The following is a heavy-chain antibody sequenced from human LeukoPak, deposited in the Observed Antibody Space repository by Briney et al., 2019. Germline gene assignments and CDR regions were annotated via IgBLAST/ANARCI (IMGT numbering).Heavy chain of an antibody. Sequence: GASVKVSCKASGYTFTNYDINWVRQATGQGPEWMGWMNPKSGNTGYAQKFQGRVTMTRNTSISTAYMELSSLRSDDTAVYYCARNYCSSTSCTVDYYYGMDVWGQGTTVTVSS. CDR1: GYTFTNYD. J-gene: IGHJ6*02. CDR2: MNPKSGNT. D-gene: IGHD2-2*01. CDR3: ARNYCSSTSCTVDYYYGMDV. V-gene: IGHV1-8*01.